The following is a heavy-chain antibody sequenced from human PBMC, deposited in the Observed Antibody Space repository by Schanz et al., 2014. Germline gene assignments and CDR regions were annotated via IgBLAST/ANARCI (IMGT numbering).Heavy chain of an antibody. Sequence: QVQLQESGPGLVKPSQTLSLTCIVSGGSISSGTYYWSWLRQPAGKGLEWIGRIYTSGSTNYNPPLKTRVPIPLDTSKNRFSLKLSSVAAADTAVYYCAREPLSGYNWFDPWGQGSLVTVSS. J-gene: IGHJ5*02. V-gene: IGHV4-61*02. CDR1: GGSISSGTYY. CDR2: IYTSGST. CDR3: AREPLSGYNWFDP. D-gene: IGHD6-25*01.